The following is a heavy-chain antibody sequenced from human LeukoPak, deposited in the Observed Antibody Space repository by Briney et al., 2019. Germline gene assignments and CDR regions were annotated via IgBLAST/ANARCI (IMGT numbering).Heavy chain of an antibody. Sequence: ASVKVSCKASGSTFRSYEINWVRQAPGQGLEWVGWIDPNSGKTGYAQKFQGRVTMTRDTSTETAFMELSSLKFDDTAIFYCARGHYGGNRYFDIWGQGTLVTVSS. J-gene: IGHJ4*02. V-gene: IGHV1-8*01. D-gene: IGHD4-23*01. CDR2: IDPNSGKT. CDR3: ARGHYGGNRYFDI. CDR1: GSTFRSYE.